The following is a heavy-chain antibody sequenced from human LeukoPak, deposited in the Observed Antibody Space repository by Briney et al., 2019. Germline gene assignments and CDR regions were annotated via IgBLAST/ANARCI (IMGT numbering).Heavy chain of an antibody. V-gene: IGHV3-23*01. Sequence: PGGSLRLSCVPSGITFSNSALSWVRQAPGKGLEWVSTITKSGDQTHYADSVRGLFTISRDIFKNTLYLQMNSLRAEDTAVYYCAKQSRFGVPSSWTDYWGQGTLVTVSS. CDR3: AKQSRFGVPSSWTDY. D-gene: IGHD6-13*01. CDR1: GITFSNSA. CDR2: ITKSGDQT. J-gene: IGHJ4*02.